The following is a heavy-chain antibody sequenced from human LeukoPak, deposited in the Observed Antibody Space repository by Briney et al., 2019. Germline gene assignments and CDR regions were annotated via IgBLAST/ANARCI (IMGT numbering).Heavy chain of an antibody. V-gene: IGHV4-59*01. D-gene: IGHD5-18*01. J-gene: IGHJ4*02. CDR3: ARGGELWLIGY. CDR2: IYYSGST. CDR1: GGSISSYY. Sequence: ASETLSLTCTVSGGSISSYYGSWIRQPPGKGLEWIGYIYYSGSTNYNPSLKSRVTISVDKSKNQFSLKLSSVTAADTAVYYCARGGELWLIGYWGQGTLVTVCS.